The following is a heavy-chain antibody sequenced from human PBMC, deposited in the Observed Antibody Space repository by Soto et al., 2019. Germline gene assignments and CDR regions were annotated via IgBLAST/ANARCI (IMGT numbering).Heavy chain of an antibody. J-gene: IGHJ5*02. CDR3: ASDGARLVVPLSDP. CDR1: GFTFRSYT. CDR2: ITSGSDYI. Sequence: GGSLRLSCAASGFTFRSYTMNWVRQAPGKGLEWVSSITSGSDYIYYADSVRGRFTISRDNAKNSVYLQMNSLRVEDTAVYYLASDGARLVVPLSDPRGRGILGTVS. D-gene: IGHD2-15*01. V-gene: IGHV3-21*06.